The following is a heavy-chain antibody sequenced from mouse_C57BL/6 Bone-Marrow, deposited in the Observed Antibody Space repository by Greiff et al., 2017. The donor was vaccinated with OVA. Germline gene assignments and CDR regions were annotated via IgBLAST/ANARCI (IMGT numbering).Heavy chain of an antibody. Sequence: EVKVVESGGGLVKPGGSLKLSCAASGFTFSSYAMSWVRQTPEKRLEWVATISDGGSYTYYPDNVQGRFTISRDNAKNNLYLQMSHLKSEDTAMYYCARGGAYYSNYDYAMDYWGQGTSVTVSS. CDR2: ISDGGSYT. V-gene: IGHV5-4*03. CDR1: GFTFSSYA. D-gene: IGHD2-5*01. CDR3: ARGGAYYSNYDYAMDY. J-gene: IGHJ4*01.